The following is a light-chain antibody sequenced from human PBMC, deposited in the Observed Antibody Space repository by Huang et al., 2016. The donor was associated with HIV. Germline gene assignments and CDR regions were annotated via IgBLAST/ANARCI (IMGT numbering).Light chain of an antibody. V-gene: IGKV1-5*03. CDR2: QAS. CDR1: QRISSY. Sequence: DIQMTQSPSTLSASVGDRVTITCRASQRISSYLAWYQQKPGKAPKLLIYQASTLQSGVPSRFSVSGSGTEITLTISSLQPDDFATYYCQQYSSYPPLTFGPGTKVDIK. CDR3: QQYSSYPPLT. J-gene: IGKJ3*01.